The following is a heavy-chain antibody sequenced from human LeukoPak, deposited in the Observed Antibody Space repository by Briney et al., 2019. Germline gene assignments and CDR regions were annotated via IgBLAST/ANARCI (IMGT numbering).Heavy chain of an antibody. Sequence: ASVKVSCKASGYTFTSHGISWVRQAPGQGLEWMGWISAYNGNTNYAQKLQGRVTMTTDTSTSTAYMELRSLRSDDTAVYYCASLFSGYCSSTSCPSDYWGQGTLVTVSS. V-gene: IGHV1-18*01. CDR3: ASLFSGYCSSTSCPSDY. J-gene: IGHJ4*02. D-gene: IGHD2-2*01. CDR1: GYTFTSHG. CDR2: ISAYNGNT.